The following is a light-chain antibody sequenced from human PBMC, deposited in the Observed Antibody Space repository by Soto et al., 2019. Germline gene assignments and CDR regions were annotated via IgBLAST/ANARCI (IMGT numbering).Light chain of an antibody. CDR2: EVS. Sequence: QSALTQPPSASVSPGQSVTISCTGTSSDVGGYNYVSWYHQHPGKAPKLMISEVSKRPSGVPDRFSGSKSGHTASLTVSGLQAEDEADYYCSSFAGNNNLVFGGGTKLTVL. CDR3: SSFAGNNNLV. J-gene: IGLJ2*01. V-gene: IGLV2-8*01. CDR1: SSDVGGYNY.